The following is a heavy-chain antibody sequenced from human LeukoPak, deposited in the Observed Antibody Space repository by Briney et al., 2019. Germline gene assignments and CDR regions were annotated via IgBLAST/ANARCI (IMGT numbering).Heavy chain of an antibody. Sequence: GGSLRLSCAASGFKFSDYAMNWVRQAPGKGLEWVSGMSGTGGTSYYADSAKGRLTISRDNSKSTLDLQMNSLRAEDTAVYYCAKWVPRSLESIYGMDVWGQGTTVIVSS. J-gene: IGHJ6*02. D-gene: IGHD3-3*01. CDR2: MSGTGGTS. V-gene: IGHV3-23*01. CDR1: GFKFSDYA. CDR3: AKWVPRSLESIYGMDV.